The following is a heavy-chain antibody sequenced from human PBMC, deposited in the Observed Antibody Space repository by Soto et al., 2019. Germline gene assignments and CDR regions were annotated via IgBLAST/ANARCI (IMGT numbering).Heavy chain of an antibody. Sequence: PGGPLRLSCVASGFTFDDYTMHWVRQAPGRGLEWVSLISWDGGSTYYADSVKGRFTISRDNSKNSLYLQMNSLRTEDTALYYCAKDIGTAMVIGYYGMDVWGQGTTVTVSS. CDR2: ISWDGGST. J-gene: IGHJ6*02. D-gene: IGHD5-18*01. V-gene: IGHV3-43*01. CDR3: AKDIGTAMVIGYYGMDV. CDR1: GFTFDDYT.